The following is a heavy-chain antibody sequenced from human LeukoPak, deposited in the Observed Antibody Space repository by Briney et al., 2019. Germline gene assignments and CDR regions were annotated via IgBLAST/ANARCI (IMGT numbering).Heavy chain of an antibody. D-gene: IGHD3-3*01. CDR3: ARGPNYDVWGGNYYYYMDV. V-gene: IGHV1-8*01. Sequence: ASVKVSCKASGYTFTDYDINWVRQAPGQGLEWMGWMNPNSGSTGYAQKFRGRVTMTRDTSISTAYMELSSLKSEDTAVYYCARGPNYDVWGGNYYYYMDVWGKGTTVTVSS. CDR1: GYTFTDYD. J-gene: IGHJ6*03. CDR2: MNPNSGST.